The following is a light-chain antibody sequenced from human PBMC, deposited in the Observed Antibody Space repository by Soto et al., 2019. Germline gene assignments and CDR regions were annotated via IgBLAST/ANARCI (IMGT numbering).Light chain of an antibody. CDR3: GTWDSSLTAYV. CDR1: SSNIGNNY. V-gene: IGLV1-51*01. CDR2: DNN. J-gene: IGLJ1*01. Sequence: QSVLTQPPSVSAAPGQKVTISFSGSSSNIGNNYVSWYQQLPGTAPKLLIYDNNKRPSGIPDRFSGSKSGTSATLGITGLQTGEGADYYCGTWDSSLTAYVFGTGKKVTV.